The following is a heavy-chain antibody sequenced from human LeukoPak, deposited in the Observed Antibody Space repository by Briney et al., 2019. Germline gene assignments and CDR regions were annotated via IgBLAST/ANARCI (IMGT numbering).Heavy chain of an antibody. J-gene: IGHJ4*02. CDR3: ARDIYGSGPPVGDAIDY. V-gene: IGHV3-48*01. CDR1: GFTFSYYS. Sequence: GGSLRLSCAASGFTFSYYSMNWVRQAPGKGLEWVSYISDSSDTMYYADSVKGRFTISRDNAKNSLYLQVNSLRAEDTAVYYCARDIYGSGPPVGDAIDYWGQGTLVTVSS. D-gene: IGHD3-10*01. CDR2: ISDSSDTM.